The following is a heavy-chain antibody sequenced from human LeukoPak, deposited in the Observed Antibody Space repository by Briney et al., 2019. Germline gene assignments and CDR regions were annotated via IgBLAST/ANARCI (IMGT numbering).Heavy chain of an antibody. CDR2: IYHSGST. CDR1: GGSISSGGYY. Sequence: PSETLSLTCTVSGGSISSGGYYWSWIRQPPGKGLEWIGYIYHSGSTYYNPSLKSRVTISVDRSKNQFSLKLSSVTAADTAVYYCARDKSLGYSSGWFDYWGQGTLVTVSS. D-gene: IGHD6-19*01. CDR3: ARDKSLGYSSGWFDY. J-gene: IGHJ4*02. V-gene: IGHV4-30-2*01.